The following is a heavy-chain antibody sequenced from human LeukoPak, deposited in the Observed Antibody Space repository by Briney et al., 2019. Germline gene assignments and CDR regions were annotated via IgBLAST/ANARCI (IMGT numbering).Heavy chain of an antibody. CDR3: ARMRRDLAKGDYFYYYYMDV. V-gene: IGHV1-18*01. J-gene: IGHJ6*03. CDR1: GYTFTSYG. CDR2: ISAYNGNT. Sequence: ASVKVSCKASGYTFTSYGISWVRQAPGQGLEWMGWISAYNGNTNYAQKLQGRVTITRNTSISTAYMELSSLRSEDTAVYYCARMRRDLAKGDYFYYYYMDVWGKGTTVIVSS. D-gene: IGHD3-16*01.